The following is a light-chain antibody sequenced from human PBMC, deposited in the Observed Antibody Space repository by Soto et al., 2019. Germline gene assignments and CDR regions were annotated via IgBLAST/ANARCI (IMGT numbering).Light chain of an antibody. V-gene: IGKV1-9*01. CDR2: AAS. CDR1: QGISNY. J-gene: IGKJ1*01. Sequence: DIQLTQSPSFLSASVGDRVTITCRASQGISNYLAWYQQKPGKAPKLLIYAASTLQSGVPSRFSGSGSGTEVTLPISSLQPEDFATFYCQQLKGFPWTFGQGTKVDIK. CDR3: QQLKGFPWT.